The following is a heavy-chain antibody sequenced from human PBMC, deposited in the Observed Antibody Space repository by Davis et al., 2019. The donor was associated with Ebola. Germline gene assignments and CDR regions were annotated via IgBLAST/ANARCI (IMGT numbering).Heavy chain of an antibody. V-gene: IGHV3-23*01. CDR3: AKGGSGWPSDYSYGMGV. Sequence: PGGSLRLSCVASGFVFRNYVMSWVRQAPGKGLEWVSTLGTSADTYYADSVKGRFTISRDNSKNTLYLQMNGLRVEDTAVYYCAKGGSGWPSDYSYGMGVWGKGTTVTVSS. CDR2: LGTSADT. J-gene: IGHJ6*04. D-gene: IGHD6-19*01. CDR1: GFVFRNYV.